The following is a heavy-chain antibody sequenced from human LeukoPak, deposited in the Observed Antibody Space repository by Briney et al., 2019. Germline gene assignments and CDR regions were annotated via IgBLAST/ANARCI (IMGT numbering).Heavy chain of an antibody. CDR2: ISAYNGNT. D-gene: IGHD2-21*01. CDR3: ARAIPSQYYYYMDV. CDR1: GYTFTSYG. V-gene: IGHV1-18*01. J-gene: IGHJ6*03. Sequence: GASVKVSCKASGYTFTSYGISWVRQAPGQGLEWMGWISAYNGNTNYAQKFQGRVTMTKDTSTSTAYMELRSLRSDDTAVYYCARAIPSQYYYYMDVWGKGTTVTVSS.